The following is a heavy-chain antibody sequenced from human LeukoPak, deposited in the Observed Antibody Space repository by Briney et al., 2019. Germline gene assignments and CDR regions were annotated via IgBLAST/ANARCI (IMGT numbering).Heavy chain of an antibody. D-gene: IGHD3-16*01. CDR1: GVSITTHY. J-gene: IGHJ4*02. CDR3: ARGERPGCDF. Sequence: SQTLSLTCTVSGVSITTHYWSWIRQPPGKGLEWLGYISYSGSTNYNPSLKSRVTISMDTSKNQFSLKLNSVTAADTAVYYCARGERPGCDFWGLGTLVTVSS. CDR2: ISYSGST. V-gene: IGHV4-59*11.